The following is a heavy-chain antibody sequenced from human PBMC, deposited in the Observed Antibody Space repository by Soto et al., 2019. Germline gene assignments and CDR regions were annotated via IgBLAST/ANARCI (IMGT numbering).Heavy chain of an antibody. CDR2: MNPNSGNT. V-gene: IGHV1-8*01. CDR3: ARANLRHPITGTPTDTYYYYYMDV. Sequence: SVKVSCKASGYTFTSYDINWVRQATGQRQERKGWMNPNSGNTGYAQKFQGRVTMTRNTSISTAYMELSSLRSEDTAVYYCARANLRHPITGTPTDTYYYYYMDVWGKGTTVTVSS. CDR1: GYTFTSYD. J-gene: IGHJ6*03. D-gene: IGHD1-20*01.